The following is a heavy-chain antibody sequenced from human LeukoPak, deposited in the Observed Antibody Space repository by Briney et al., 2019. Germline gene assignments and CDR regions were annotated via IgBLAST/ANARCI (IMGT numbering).Heavy chain of an antibody. CDR2: ISYDGSSK. V-gene: IGHV3-30-3*01. Sequence: GRSLGLSCAASGFTFSSYAMHWVRQAPGKGLEWVAVISYDGSSKYYADSVKGRFTISRDNSKNTLYLQMNSLRAEDTAVYYCARDVGGRRTGTTFDYWGQGTLVTVSS. J-gene: IGHJ4*02. D-gene: IGHD1-7*01. CDR3: ARDVGGRRTGTTFDY. CDR1: GFTFSSYA.